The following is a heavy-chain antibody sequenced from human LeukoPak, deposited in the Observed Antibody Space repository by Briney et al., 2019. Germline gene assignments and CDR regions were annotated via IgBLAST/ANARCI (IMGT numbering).Heavy chain of an antibody. V-gene: IGHV1-18*01. CDR1: VYTCTSNG. CDR3: ARAGWRYYFDY. Sequence: ASVKVSFKSSVYTCTSNGNCWGRHAPGQGLEWMGWISAYNGNTNYAQKLRGRVSMTTDTSTSTVYMELRSLRSDDTAVYYCARAGWRYYFDYWGQGTLVTVSS. J-gene: IGHJ4*02. D-gene: IGHD2-15*01. CDR2: ISAYNGNT.